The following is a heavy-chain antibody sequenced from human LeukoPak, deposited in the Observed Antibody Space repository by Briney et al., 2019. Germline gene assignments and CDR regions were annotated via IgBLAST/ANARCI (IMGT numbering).Heavy chain of an antibody. Sequence: GGSLRLSCAASGFTFSDCYMSWIRQAPGKGLESLSFISSSGGTIYYADSVKGRFTISRDNAKNSLYLQMNSLRAEDTAVYYCAKDRTTVTTSGFWFDPWGQGTLVTVSS. D-gene: IGHD4-17*01. J-gene: IGHJ5*02. CDR3: AKDRTTVTTSGFWFDP. CDR1: GFTFSDCY. V-gene: IGHV3-11*01. CDR2: ISSSGGTI.